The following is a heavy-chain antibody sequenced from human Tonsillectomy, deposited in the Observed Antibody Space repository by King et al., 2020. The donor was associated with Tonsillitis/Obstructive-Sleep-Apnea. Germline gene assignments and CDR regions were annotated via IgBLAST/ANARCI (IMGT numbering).Heavy chain of an antibody. J-gene: IGHJ4*02. Sequence: QLQESGPGLVKPSETLSLTCTVSGVSISSYYWSWIRQPPGKGLEWIGYIYYSGSTNYNPSLKSRVTISVDTSKNQFSLKLSSVTAADTAVYYCARDGGDGYNSYYFDYWGQGTLVTVSS. CDR1: GVSISSYY. CDR3: ARDGGDGYNSYYFDY. V-gene: IGHV4-59*01. D-gene: IGHD5-24*01. CDR2: IYYSGST.